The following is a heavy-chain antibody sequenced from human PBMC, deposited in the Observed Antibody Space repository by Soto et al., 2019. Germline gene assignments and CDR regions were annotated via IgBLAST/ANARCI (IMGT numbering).Heavy chain of an antibody. J-gene: IGHJ6*02. D-gene: IGHD2-15*01. CDR2: IYYSGST. V-gene: IGHV4-59*08. CDR1: GGSISSYY. Sequence: PWETLSLTCTVSGGSISSYYWSWIRQPPGKGLEWIGYIYYSGSTNYNPSLKSRVTISVDTSKNQFSLKLSSVTAADTAVYYCARLSTLAGYCYYYGMDVWGQGTTVTVSS. CDR3: ARLSTLAGYCYYYGMDV.